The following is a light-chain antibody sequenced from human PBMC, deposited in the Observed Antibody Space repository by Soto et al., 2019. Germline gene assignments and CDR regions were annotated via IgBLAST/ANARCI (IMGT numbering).Light chain of an antibody. Sequence: QLTQSPFTLSGTVGDRVTITCRASQTISSWLAWYQQKPGKAPKLLIYKASTLKSGVPSRFSGSGSGTEFTLTISSLQPDDFATYYCQHYNSYSEAFGQGTKVDI. CDR3: QHYNSYSEA. V-gene: IGKV1-5*03. CDR1: QTISSW. CDR2: KAS. J-gene: IGKJ1*01.